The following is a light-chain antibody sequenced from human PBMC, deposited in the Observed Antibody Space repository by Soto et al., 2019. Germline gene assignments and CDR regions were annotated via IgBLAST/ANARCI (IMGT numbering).Light chain of an antibody. Sequence: EIVMTQSPASLSVSPGGRATLSCRASQSVSSNLAWYQQKPGQAPRLLIYGASGRATGIPDRFSGSGSGTEFNLTISSLQSEDFGVYYCQQYNNWPRATFGGGTKVDIK. CDR1: QSVSSN. J-gene: IGKJ4*01. CDR3: QQYNNWPRAT. V-gene: IGKV3D-15*01. CDR2: GAS.